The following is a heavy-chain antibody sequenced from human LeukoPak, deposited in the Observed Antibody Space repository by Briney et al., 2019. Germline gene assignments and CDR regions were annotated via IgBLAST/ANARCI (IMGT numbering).Heavy chain of an antibody. Sequence: GGSLRLSCAASGFTFDDYAMHWVRQAPGKGLEWVSGISWNSGSIGYADSVKGRFTISRDNSKNTLYLQMNSLRAEDTAVYYCAKMSISRDSSGYYSNWGQGTLVTVSS. V-gene: IGHV3-9*01. CDR1: GFTFDDYA. D-gene: IGHD3-22*01. CDR2: ISWNSGSI. J-gene: IGHJ4*02. CDR3: AKMSISRDSSGYYSN.